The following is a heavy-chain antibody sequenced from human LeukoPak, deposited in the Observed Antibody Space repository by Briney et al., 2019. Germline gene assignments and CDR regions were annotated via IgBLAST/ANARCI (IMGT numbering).Heavy chain of an antibody. V-gene: IGHV3-33*06. CDR3: AKDFYVGPVMARYFDY. J-gene: IGHJ4*02. D-gene: IGHD2-8*01. CDR1: GFTFSNCG. CDR2: IWYDGSYK. Sequence: GGSLRLSCAASGFTFSNCGMHWVRQAPGKGLEWVAVIWYDGSYKYYADSVKGRFTISRDNSKNTLYLQMNSLRAEDTAVYYCAKDFYVGPVMARYFDYWGQGTLVTVSS.